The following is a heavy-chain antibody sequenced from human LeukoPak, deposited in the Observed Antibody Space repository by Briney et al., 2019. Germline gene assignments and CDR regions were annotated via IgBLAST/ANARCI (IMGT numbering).Heavy chain of an antibody. CDR3: ARESCSCGSCQNAFDI. J-gene: IGHJ3*02. CDR2: IIPILGIA. Sequence: GASVKVSCKASGGTFSSYAISWVRQAPGQGLEWMGRIIPILGIANYAQKFQGRVTITADKSTSTAYMELSSLRSEDTAVYYCARESCSCGSCQNAFDIWGQGTMVSVSS. V-gene: IGHV1-69*04. D-gene: IGHD2-15*01. CDR1: GGTFSSYA.